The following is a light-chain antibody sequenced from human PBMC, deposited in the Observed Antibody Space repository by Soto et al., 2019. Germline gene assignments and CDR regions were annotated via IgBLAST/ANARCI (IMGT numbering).Light chain of an antibody. CDR1: SSDVGGYNY. CDR3: SSYGGSNNYV. V-gene: IGLV2-8*01. J-gene: IGLJ1*01. Sequence: QSALTQPPSASGSPGQSVTISCTGTSSDVGGYNYVSWYRHHPGKAPQLMIYEVNKRPSGVPDRFSGSKSGNTASLTVSGLQAEDEADYYCSSYGGSNNYVFGSGTKVTVL. CDR2: EVN.